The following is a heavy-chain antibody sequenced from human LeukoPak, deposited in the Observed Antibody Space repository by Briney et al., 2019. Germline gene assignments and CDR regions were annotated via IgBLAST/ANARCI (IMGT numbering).Heavy chain of an antibody. CDR2: TYYRSKWYN. CDR1: GDRVSSNSAA. J-gene: IGHJ4*02. D-gene: IGHD1-1*01. CDR3: ARGHNWGASGFDY. V-gene: IGHV6-1*01. Sequence: SQTLSLTCAISGDRVSSNSAAWNWIRQSPSRGLEWLGRTYYRSKWYNDYAVAVKSRITINPDTSKNQFSLQLNSVTPEDTAVYYCARGHNWGASGFDYRGQGTLVTASS.